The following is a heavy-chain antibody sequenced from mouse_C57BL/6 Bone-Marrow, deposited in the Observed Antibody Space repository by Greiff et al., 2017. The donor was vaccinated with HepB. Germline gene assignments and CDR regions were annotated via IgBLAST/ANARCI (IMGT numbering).Heavy chain of an antibody. J-gene: IGHJ3*01. V-gene: IGHV5-12*01. CDR1: GFTFSDYY. CDR3: ARTYYSNYEAY. Sequence: EVQLVESGGGLVQPGGSLKLSCAASGFTFSDYYMYWVRQTPEKRLEWVAYISNGGGSTYYPDTVKGRFTISRDNAKNTLYLQMSRLKSEDTAMYYCARTYYSNYEAYWGQGTLVTVSA. CDR2: ISNGGGST. D-gene: IGHD2-5*01.